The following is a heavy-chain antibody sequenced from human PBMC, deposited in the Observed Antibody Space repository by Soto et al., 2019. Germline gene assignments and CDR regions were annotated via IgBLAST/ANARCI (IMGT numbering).Heavy chain of an antibody. V-gene: IGHV2-5*02. CDR3: VYRDFGDYFFQF. Sequence: QITLKESGPTLVNPTQTLTLTCTFSGFSLTTQGVHVGWIRQPPGKALEWRALIYWDDNEVYSPSLMNRLTITKDTSKSQVVLTLATVDPVDTATYYCVYRDFGDYFFQFWGQGILVNVSS. CDR2: IYWDDNE. J-gene: IGHJ4*02. D-gene: IGHD4-17*01. CDR1: GFSLTTQGVH.